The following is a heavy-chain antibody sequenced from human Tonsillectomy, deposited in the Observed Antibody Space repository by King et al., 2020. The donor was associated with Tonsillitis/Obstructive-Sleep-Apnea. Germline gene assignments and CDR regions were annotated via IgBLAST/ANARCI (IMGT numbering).Heavy chain of an antibody. Sequence: VQLVESGGGLIQPGGSLRLSCAASGFSISYNYMSWVRQAPGKGLEWVSSTYTGDRTEYADSWKGRFNISRDNSKNTLFLQMNSLRVEDTAMYYCAGDATSITAWSLWGQGTPVTVSS. CDR1: GFSISYNY. CDR2: TYTGDRT. D-gene: IGHD1-20*01. V-gene: IGHV3-53*01. CDR3: AGDATSITAWSL. J-gene: IGHJ4*02.